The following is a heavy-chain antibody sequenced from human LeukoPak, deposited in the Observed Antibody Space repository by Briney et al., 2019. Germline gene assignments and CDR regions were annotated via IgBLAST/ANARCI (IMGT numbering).Heavy chain of an antibody. D-gene: IGHD2-2*01. J-gene: IGHJ4*02. V-gene: IGHV1-18*01. CDR2: ISAYNGNT. CDR3: ARRSGYCSSTSCSPGDY. Sequence: ASVKVSCKASGYTFATYGISWVRQAPGQGLEWMGWISAYNGNTNYAQKLQGRVTMTTDTSTSTAYMELRSLRSDDTAMYYCARRSGYCSSTSCSPGDYWGQGTQVTVSS. CDR1: GYTFATYG.